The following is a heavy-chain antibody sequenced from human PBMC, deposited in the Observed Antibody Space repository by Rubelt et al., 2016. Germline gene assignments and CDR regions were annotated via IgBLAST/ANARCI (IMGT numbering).Heavy chain of an antibody. CDR1: GGSISSSSYY. D-gene: IGHD3-3*01. V-gene: IGHV4-39*01. CDR3: ARGRFLEWLPPDY. J-gene: IGHJ4*02. Sequence: QLQLQESGPGLVKLSETPSLTCTVSGGSISSSSYYWGWIRQPPGKGLEWIGSIYYSGSTYYNPSLKSRVTISVDRSKNRFSLMLGSVTAADTAVYYCARGRFLEWLPPDYWGQGTLVTVSS. CDR2: IYYSGST.